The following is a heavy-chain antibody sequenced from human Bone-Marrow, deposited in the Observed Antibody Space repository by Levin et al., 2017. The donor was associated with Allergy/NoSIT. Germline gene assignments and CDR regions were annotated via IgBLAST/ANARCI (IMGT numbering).Heavy chain of an antibody. CDR1: GGTFSSYA. D-gene: IGHD2-8*01. V-gene: IGHV1-69*13. CDR2: IIPIFGTA. J-gene: IGHJ4*02. CDR3: ARDIPYCTNGVCYATTSYYFDY. Sequence: SVKVSCKASGGTFSSYAISWVRQAPGQGLEWMGGIIPIFGTANYAQKFQGRVTITADESTSTAYMELSSLRSEDTAVYYCARDIPYCTNGVCYATTSYYFDYWGQGTLVTVSS.